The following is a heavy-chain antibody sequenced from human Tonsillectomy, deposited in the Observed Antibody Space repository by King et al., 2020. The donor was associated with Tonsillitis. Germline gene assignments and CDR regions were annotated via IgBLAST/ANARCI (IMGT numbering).Heavy chain of an antibody. V-gene: IGHV2-5*01. CDR1: GFSLSTSGVG. CDR3: AFTIATAGRHYYGMDV. J-gene: IGHJ6*02. Sequence: TLKESGPTLVKPTQTLTLTCTFSGFSLSTSGVGVGWIRQPPGKALEWLAVIYWNDEKPYSPSLKNRLTITKDTSKNQVVLTMTDMDPVDTGTYYCAFTIATAGRHYYGMDVWGQGTTVTVSS. D-gene: IGHD6-13*01. CDR2: IYWNDEK.